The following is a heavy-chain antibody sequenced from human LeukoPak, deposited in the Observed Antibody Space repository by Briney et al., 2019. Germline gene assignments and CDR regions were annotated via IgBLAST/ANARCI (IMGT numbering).Heavy chain of an antibody. CDR1: GFTFSGSA. V-gene: IGHV3-73*01. Sequence: GGSLRLSCAASGFTFSGSAMHWVRQASGKGLEWVGRIRSKANSYATAYAASVKGRFTISRDDSKNTAYLQMNSLKTEVTAVYYCTCHFWSGYYIDYWGQGTLVTVSS. J-gene: IGHJ4*02. CDR2: IRSKANSYAT. CDR3: TCHFWSGYYIDY. D-gene: IGHD3-3*01.